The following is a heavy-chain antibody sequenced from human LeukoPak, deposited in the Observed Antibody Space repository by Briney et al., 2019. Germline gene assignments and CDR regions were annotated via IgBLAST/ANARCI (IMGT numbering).Heavy chain of an antibody. CDR3: ARLRCGDDDCSSEYYFDF. CDR2: IYYDGSIK. J-gene: IGHJ4*02. D-gene: IGHD2-21*02. V-gene: IGHV3-33*01. CDR1: GFTFSSYG. Sequence: PGGSLRLSCAASGFTFSSYGMHWVRQAPGKGLEWMALIYYDGSIKYYADSVKGRFTISRDSSKNTLYLQMNGLRAEDTAVYYCARLRCGDDDCSSEYYFDFWGQGTLVIVSS.